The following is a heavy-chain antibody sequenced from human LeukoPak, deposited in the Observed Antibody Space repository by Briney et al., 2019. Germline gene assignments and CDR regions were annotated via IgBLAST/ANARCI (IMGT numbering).Heavy chain of an antibody. J-gene: IGHJ4*02. CDR3: ARADVTMPYCFDS. Sequence: SETLSLTCTVSGGSISSGDYYWSWIRQPPGKGLEWIGYIYYSGSTYYNPSLKSRVTISVDTSKNQFFLKLSSVTAADTAVYYCARADVTMPYCFDSWGQGTLVTVSS. CDR2: IYYSGST. V-gene: IGHV4-30-4*01. D-gene: IGHD4/OR15-4a*01. CDR1: GGSISSGDYY.